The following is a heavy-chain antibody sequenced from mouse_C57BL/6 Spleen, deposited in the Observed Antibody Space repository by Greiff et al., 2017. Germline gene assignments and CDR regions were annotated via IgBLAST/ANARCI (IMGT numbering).Heavy chain of an antibody. CDR3: ARSSSYDAMDY. CDR1: GYAFSSSW. V-gene: IGHV1-82*01. J-gene: IGHJ4*01. CDR2: IYPGDGDT. Sequence: QVQLQQSGPELVKPGASVKISCKASGYAFSSSWMNWVKQRPGKGLEWIGRIYPGDGDTNYNGKFKGKATLTADKSSSTAYMQLSSLTSEDSAVDYCARSSSYDAMDYWGQGTSVTVSS. D-gene: IGHD1-1*01.